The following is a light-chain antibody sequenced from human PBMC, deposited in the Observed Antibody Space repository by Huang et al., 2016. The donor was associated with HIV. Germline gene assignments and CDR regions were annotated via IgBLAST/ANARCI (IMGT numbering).Light chain of an antibody. J-gene: IGKJ1*01. Sequence: EIVMTQSPATLSVSPGERATLSCRASQSVSINLAWYQQKPGQAPRLLIYGASTRANSIPARFSGSGSGTEFTLTISSLQSEDFAVYYCQEYNNWWTFGQGTKVEIK. CDR3: QEYNNWWT. V-gene: IGKV3-15*01. CDR1: QSVSIN. CDR2: GAS.